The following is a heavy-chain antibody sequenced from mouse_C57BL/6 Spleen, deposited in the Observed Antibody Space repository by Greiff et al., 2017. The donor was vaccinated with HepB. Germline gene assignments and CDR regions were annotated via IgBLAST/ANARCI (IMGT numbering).Heavy chain of an antibody. Sequence: EVQLQQSGPELVKPGASVKISCKASGYTFTDYYMNWVKQSHGKSLEWIGDINPNNGGTSYNQKFKGKATLTVDKSSSTAYMALRSLTSEDSAVYYCATPWDYYAMDYWGQGTSVTVSS. CDR1: GYTFTDYY. J-gene: IGHJ4*01. CDR3: ATPWDYYAMDY. D-gene: IGHD4-1*01. V-gene: IGHV1-26*01. CDR2: INPNNGGT.